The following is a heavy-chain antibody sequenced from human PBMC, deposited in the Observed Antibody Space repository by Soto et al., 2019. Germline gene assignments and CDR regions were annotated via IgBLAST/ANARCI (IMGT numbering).Heavy chain of an antibody. D-gene: IGHD2-15*01. CDR2: ISYDGSNK. CDR1: GFTFSSYA. CDR3: ARNIYCSGGICSDS. Sequence: QVQLVESGGGVVQPGRSLRLSCAASGFTFSSYAMHWVRQAPGKVLEWVAVISYDGSNKYYADSVKGRFTVSSDNSKNTLYLHMNSLRPEDTAVYYCARNIYCSGGICSDSWGQGTLVTVSS. J-gene: IGHJ4*02. V-gene: IGHV3-30-3*01.